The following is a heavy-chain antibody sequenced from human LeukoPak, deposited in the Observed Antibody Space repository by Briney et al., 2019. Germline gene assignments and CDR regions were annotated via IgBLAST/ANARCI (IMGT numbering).Heavy chain of an antibody. CDR2: IIPIFGTA. V-gene: IGHV1-69*05. CDR3: ATDRYGWYSGRSDGAFDI. D-gene: IGHD1-26*01. Sequence: SVKVSCKASGGTFSSYAISWVRQAPGQGLEWMGGIIPIFGTANYAQKFQGRVTITTDESTSTAYMELSSLRSEDTAVYYCATDRYGWYSGRSDGAFDIWGQGTMVTISS. J-gene: IGHJ3*02. CDR1: GGTFSSYA.